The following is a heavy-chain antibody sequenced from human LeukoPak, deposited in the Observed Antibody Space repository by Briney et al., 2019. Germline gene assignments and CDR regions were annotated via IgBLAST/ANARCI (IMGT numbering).Heavy chain of an antibody. V-gene: IGHV3-74*01. D-gene: IGHD3-22*01. CDR1: GFTFSSYW. CDR3: ARGGEYYDSSGYGDY. Sequence: PGGSLRLSCAASGFTFSSYWMHWVRQATGKGLVWVSRINSDGSSTSYADSVKGRFTISRDNAKNTLYLQMNSLRAEDTAVYYCARGGEYYDSSGYGDYWGQGTLVTVSS. J-gene: IGHJ4*02. CDR2: INSDGSST.